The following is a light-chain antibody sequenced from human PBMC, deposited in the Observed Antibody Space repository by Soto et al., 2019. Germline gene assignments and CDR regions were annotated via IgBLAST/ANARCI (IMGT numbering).Light chain of an antibody. V-gene: IGKV1-8*01. CDR1: QGISSY. CDR3: HQYYSYPLT. Sequence: AIRMTQSPSSFSASTGDRVTITCRASQGISSYLAWYQQKPGKAPKLLIYAASTLQSGVPSRFSGSGSGTDFTLTISCLQSEDFATYYCHQYYSYPLTFGGGTKVDI. J-gene: IGKJ4*01. CDR2: AAS.